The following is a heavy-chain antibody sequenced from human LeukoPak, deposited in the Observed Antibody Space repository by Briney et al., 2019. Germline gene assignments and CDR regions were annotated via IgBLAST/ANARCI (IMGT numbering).Heavy chain of an antibody. D-gene: IGHD5-24*01. CDR2: IWYDGSNK. Sequence: PGGSLRLSCAASGFTFSSYGMHWVRQAPGKGLEWVAVIWYDGSNKYYADSVKGRFTISRDNSKNTLYLQMNSLRAEDTAVYYCARDNGDGYKPYYFDYWGQGTLVTVSS. CDR3: ARDNGDGYKPYYFDY. CDR1: GFTFSSYG. V-gene: IGHV3-33*01. J-gene: IGHJ4*02.